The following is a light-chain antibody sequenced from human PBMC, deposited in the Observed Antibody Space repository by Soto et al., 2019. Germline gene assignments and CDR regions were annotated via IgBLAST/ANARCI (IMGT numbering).Light chain of an antibody. Sequence: DIVLTQSPGTLSLSPGERATLSCRTSQSVSNNYLAWYQQKPGHAPRILIYGASSRATGVPDRFSGSGSGTDFTLSISRLEPEDFAVYYCQQYSNLWTLGQGTKVDI. CDR1: QSVSNNY. J-gene: IGKJ1*01. CDR2: GAS. CDR3: QQYSNLWT. V-gene: IGKV3-20*01.